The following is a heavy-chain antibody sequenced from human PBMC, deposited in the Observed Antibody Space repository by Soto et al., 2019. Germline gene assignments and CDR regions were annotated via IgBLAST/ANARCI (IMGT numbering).Heavy chain of an antibody. V-gene: IGHV3-30-3*01. D-gene: IGHD1-26*01. Sequence: QVQLVESGGGVVQPGRSLRLSCAASGFTFSSYAMHWVRQAPGKGLEWVAVISYDGSNKYYADSVKGRFTISRDNSKNTLYLQMNSLRAEDTAVYYCARAKGGVGATTLDYWGQGTLVTVSS. CDR1: GFTFSSYA. CDR2: ISYDGSNK. CDR3: ARAKGGVGATTLDY. J-gene: IGHJ4*02.